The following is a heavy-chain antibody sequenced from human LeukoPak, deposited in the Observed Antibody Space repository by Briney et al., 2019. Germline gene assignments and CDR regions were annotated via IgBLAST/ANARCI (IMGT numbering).Heavy chain of an antibody. D-gene: IGHD2-2*01. V-gene: IGHV1-69*04. CDR2: IIPILGIA. CDR3: ARVGGVAPAAIAWFDP. CDR1: GGTFSSYA. J-gene: IGHJ5*02. Sequence: GASVKVSCKASGGTFSSYAISWVRQAPGQGLEWMGRIIPILGIANYAQKFQGRVTITADKSTSTAYMELSSLRSEDTAVYYCARVGGVAPAAIAWFDPWGQGTLVTVSS.